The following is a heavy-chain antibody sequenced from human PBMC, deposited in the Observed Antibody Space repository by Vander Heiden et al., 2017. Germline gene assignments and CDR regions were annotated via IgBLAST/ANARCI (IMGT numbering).Heavy chain of an antibody. Sequence: EVQLVESGGGLVQPGRSLRLSCAASGVTSDDYAVHWVRQAPGKGLEWVSGISWNSGSIGYADSVKGRFTISRDNAKNSLYLQMNSLRAEDTALYYCAKDSPGYCSGGSCYGFDYWGQGTLVTVSS. CDR3: AKDSPGYCSGGSCYGFDY. CDR1: GVTSDDYA. V-gene: IGHV3-9*02. J-gene: IGHJ4*02. D-gene: IGHD2-15*01. CDR2: ISWNSGSI.